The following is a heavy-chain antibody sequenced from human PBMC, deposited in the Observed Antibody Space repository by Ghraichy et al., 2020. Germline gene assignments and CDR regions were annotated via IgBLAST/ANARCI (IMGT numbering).Heavy chain of an antibody. Sequence: SETLSLTCTVSGGSISSGGYYWSWIRQHPGKGLEWIGYIYYSGSTYYNPSLKSRVTISVDTSKNQFSLKLSSVTAADTAVYYCARESMVRGVDYWGQETLVTVSS. V-gene: IGHV4-31*03. D-gene: IGHD3-10*01. CDR3: ARESMVRGVDY. J-gene: IGHJ4*02. CDR2: IYYSGST. CDR1: GGSISSGGYY.